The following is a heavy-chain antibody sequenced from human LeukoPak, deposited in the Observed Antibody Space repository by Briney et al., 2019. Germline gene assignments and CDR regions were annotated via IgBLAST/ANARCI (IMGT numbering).Heavy chain of an antibody. CDR2: ISGSGGST. CDR3: ARASGSSAVPFDY. V-gene: IGHV3-23*01. Sequence: SGGSLRLSCAASGFTFSSYAMSWVRQAPGKGLEWVSAISGSGGSTYYADSVKGRFTISRDNSKNTLYLQMNSLRAEDTAVYYCARASGSSAVPFDYWGQGTLVTVSS. J-gene: IGHJ4*02. CDR1: GFTFSSYA. D-gene: IGHD3-10*01.